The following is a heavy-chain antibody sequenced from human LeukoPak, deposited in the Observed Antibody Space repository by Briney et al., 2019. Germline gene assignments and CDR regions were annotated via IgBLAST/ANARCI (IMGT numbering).Heavy chain of an antibody. CDR3: AIMSRFGEFSHFDC. Sequence: SETLSLTCTVSGGSISSNSYYWGWIRQPPGKGLEWIGNMYYSGEVYYNPSLKSRVMISSDTYKNQFSLRRRSVITADTAIYYCAIMSRFGEFSHFDCWGQGTLVTVSS. CDR1: GGSISSNSYY. D-gene: IGHD3-10*01. CDR2: MYYSGEV. J-gene: IGHJ4*02. V-gene: IGHV4-39*07.